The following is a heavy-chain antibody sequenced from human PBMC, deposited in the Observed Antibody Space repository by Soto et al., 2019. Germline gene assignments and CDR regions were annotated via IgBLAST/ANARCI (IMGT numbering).Heavy chain of an antibody. J-gene: IGHJ4*02. CDR3: AHRAGLQGNWDGGFFDY. V-gene: IGHV2-5*02. CDR2: IYWDDDK. Sequence: QITLKESGPTRVKPTQTLTLTCTFSGFSLSTSGVGVGWIRQPPGKALEWLAFIYWDDDKLYSPSLKTTLTIMKDTSKNQVVLTMTRMDPVDTASYYLAHRAGLQGNWDGGFFDYWGLGTLVTVSS. D-gene: IGHD1-1*01. CDR1: GFSLSTSGVG.